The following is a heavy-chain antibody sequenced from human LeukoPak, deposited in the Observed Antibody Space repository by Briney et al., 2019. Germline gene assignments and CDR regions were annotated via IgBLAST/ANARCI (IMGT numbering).Heavy chain of an antibody. CDR3: ARLVPAATPDSKNRDC. J-gene: IGHJ4*02. CDR1: GGTFSSYT. D-gene: IGHD2-2*01. CDR2: IIPILGIA. Sequence: SXXVSCKASGGTFSSYTISWVRQAPGQGVEWMGRIIPILGIANYAQKFQGRVTITADKSTSTAYMELSSLRSEDTAVYYCARLVPAATPDSKNRDCWGQGTLVTVSS. V-gene: IGHV1-69*02.